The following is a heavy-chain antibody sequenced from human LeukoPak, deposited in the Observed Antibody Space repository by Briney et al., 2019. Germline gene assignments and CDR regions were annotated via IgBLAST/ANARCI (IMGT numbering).Heavy chain of an antibody. D-gene: IGHD4-23*01. Sequence: PSETLSLTCTVSGGSISSGDYYWSWVRQPPGKGLEWIGYIYYSGSTYYNPSLKSRVTISVDTSKNQFSLKLSSVTAADTAVYYCARDHVVTPLNYWGQGTLVTVSS. V-gene: IGHV4-30-4*08. CDR3: ARDHVVTPLNY. CDR1: GGSISSGDYY. J-gene: IGHJ4*02. CDR2: IYYSGST.